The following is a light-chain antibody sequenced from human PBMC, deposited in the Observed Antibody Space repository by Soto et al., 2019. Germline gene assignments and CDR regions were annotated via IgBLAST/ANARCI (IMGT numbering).Light chain of an antibody. V-gene: IGKV3-15*01. CDR1: QSVSNN. J-gene: IGKJ4*01. CDR2: GAS. Sequence: ETVMTQSPATLSVSPGEGATLSCRASQSVSNNLAWFRQKPGKAPRLLIYGASIRDTGIPARFSGGGSGTEFTLTISSLQSEDFAFYYCQQYNNWPLTFGGGTKVEIK. CDR3: QQYNNWPLT.